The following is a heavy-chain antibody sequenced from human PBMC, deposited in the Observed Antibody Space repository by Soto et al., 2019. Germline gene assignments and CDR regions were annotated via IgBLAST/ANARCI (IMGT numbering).Heavy chain of an antibody. Sequence: SETLSLTCTVSGDSINRYSWSWIRQPPGKGLEWIGYIYYSGSTTYNPSLKNRLTMSIDTSKNRFSLKLSSVTAADTAVYYCAGDFGSGSYRFDHWGQGALVTVSS. CDR3: AGDFGSGSYRFDH. CDR1: GDSINRYS. CDR2: IYYSGST. J-gene: IGHJ4*02. V-gene: IGHV4-59*01. D-gene: IGHD3-10*01.